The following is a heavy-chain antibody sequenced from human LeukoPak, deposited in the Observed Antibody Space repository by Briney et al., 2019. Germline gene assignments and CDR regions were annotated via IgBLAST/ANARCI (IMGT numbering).Heavy chain of an antibody. CDR1: GYIFTDYY. CDR2: INPNSGGT. CDR3: ARGGQQLVDY. Sequence: ASVKVSCKASGYIFTDYYMHWVRQAPGQELGWMGRINPNSGGTNYAQKFQGRVTMTRDTSISTAYMELSRLRSDDTAVYYCARGGQQLVDYWGQGTLVTVSS. V-gene: IGHV1-2*06. D-gene: IGHD6-13*01. J-gene: IGHJ4*02.